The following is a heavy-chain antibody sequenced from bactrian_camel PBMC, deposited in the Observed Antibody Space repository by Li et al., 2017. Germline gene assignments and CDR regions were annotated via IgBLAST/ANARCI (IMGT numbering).Heavy chain of an antibody. V-gene: IGHV3S55*01. D-gene: IGHD5*01. J-gene: IGHJ4*01. CDR2: IDSDGK. CDR1: QFTFSSSRSC. Sequence: HVQLVESGGGLVQAGGSLKLSCVASQFTFSSSRSCMGWFRQAPGKDREGVAHIDSDGKWYAESLKGRSTISTDDANNTLDLQIDSLQPEDTAMYYCAVLSQFNHCRGVLVGIWQQYASWGQGTQVTVS. CDR3: AVLSQFNHCRGVLVGIWQQYAS.